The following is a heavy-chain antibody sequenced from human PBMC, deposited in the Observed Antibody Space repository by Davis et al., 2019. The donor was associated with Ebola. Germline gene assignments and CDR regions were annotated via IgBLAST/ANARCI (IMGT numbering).Heavy chain of an antibody. CDR1: GDSVSSGG. CDR2: TYYSSKWYY. J-gene: IGHJ6*04. CDR3: ARGWLRAGMDV. Sequence: PSETLSLTCAISGDSVSSGGWNWIRQSPSRGLEWLGRTYYSSKWYYDYAVSVKSRITINPDTSKNQFSLQLNSVTPEDTALYYCARGWLRAGMDVWGEGTTVTVSS. V-gene: IGHV6-1*01. D-gene: IGHD5-18*01.